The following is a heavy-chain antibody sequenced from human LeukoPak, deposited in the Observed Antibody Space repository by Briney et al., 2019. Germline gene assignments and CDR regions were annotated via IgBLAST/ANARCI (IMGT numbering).Heavy chain of an antibody. CDR1: GFTFSSYA. CDR3: AKDVAPAAGSWNYYYGMDV. Sequence: GGSLRLSCVASGFTFSSYAMSWVRQAPGKGLEWVSAIGGSGGSTYYADSVKGRFTVSRDDFKNTLYLQMNSLRVEDTAVYYCAKDVAPAAGSWNYYYGMDVWGQGTTVTVSS. D-gene: IGHD6-13*01. CDR2: IGGSGGST. J-gene: IGHJ6*02. V-gene: IGHV3-23*01.